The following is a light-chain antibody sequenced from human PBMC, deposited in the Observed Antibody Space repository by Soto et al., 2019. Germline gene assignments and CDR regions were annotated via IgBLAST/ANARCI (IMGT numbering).Light chain of an antibody. CDR2: GAS. CDR1: QSISSTF. CDR3: QQYESSWT. V-gene: IGKV3-20*01. Sequence: EIVLTQSPGTLSLSPGERATLSCRASQSISSTFLAWYQHKPGQAPRVLIYGASRRATGIPDRFSGSGSGKDFTLTISRLEPEDFAVYYCQQYESSWTFGQGTKVEMK. J-gene: IGKJ1*01.